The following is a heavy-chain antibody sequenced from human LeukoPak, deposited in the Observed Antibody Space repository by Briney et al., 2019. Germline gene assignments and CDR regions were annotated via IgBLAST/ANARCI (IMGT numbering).Heavy chain of an antibody. D-gene: IGHD1-26*01. Sequence: ASVKVSCKASGYTFTSYDINWVRQATGQGLEWMGWMNPNSGNTNYAQKLQGRVTMTTDTSTSTAYMELRSLRSDDTAVYYCARGGAHGSFDYWGQGTLVTVSS. CDR3: ARGGAHGSFDY. J-gene: IGHJ4*02. CDR2: MNPNSGNT. V-gene: IGHV1-8*01. CDR1: GYTFTSYD.